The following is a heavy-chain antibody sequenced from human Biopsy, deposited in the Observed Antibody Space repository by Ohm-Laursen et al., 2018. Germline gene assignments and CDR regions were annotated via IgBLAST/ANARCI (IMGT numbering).Heavy chain of an antibody. V-gene: IGHV4-4*07. Sequence: GTLSLTCTVSGGSLKNYYWSWIRQPAGKGLEWIGRVYTSGGTSYNPSLESRVTMSVVTSKNQFSLKVTSMTAADTALYYCARDYGLELGGLEAFDIWGQGTMVTVSS. CDR3: ARDYGLELGGLEAFDI. J-gene: IGHJ3*02. CDR2: VYTSGGT. D-gene: IGHD1-7*01. CDR1: GGSLKNYY.